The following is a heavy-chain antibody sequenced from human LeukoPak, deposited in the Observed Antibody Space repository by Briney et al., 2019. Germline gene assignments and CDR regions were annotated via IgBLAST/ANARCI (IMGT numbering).Heavy chain of an antibody. CDR2: IYYSGST. J-gene: IGHJ5*02. CDR1: GGSISSYY. V-gene: IGHV4-59*04. Sequence: SETLSLTCTVSGGSISSYYWSWIRQPPGKGLEWIGYIYYSGSTYYNPSLKSRVTISVDTSKNQFSLKLSSVTAADTAVYYCARHPAPYYGSGSSGPRHSRNNWFDPWGQGTLVTVSS. D-gene: IGHD3-10*01. CDR3: ARHPAPYYGSGSSGPRHSRNNWFDP.